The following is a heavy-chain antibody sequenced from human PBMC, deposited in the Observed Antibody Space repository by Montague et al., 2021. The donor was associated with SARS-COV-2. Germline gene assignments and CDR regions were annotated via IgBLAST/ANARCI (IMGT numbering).Heavy chain of an antibody. D-gene: IGHD2-21*02. CDR2: ISYSGNT. Sequence: SETLSLTCTVSGGSISSYYWSWIRQPPGRGLQWIWYISYSGNTNYNPSLKIRVTISVDTSKNHFTLRLSSVTAADTAVYYCAHFRRTPLLFGTLYYGMDVWGQGTTVTVSS. V-gene: IGHV4-59*01. CDR1: GGSISSYY. J-gene: IGHJ6*02. CDR3: AHFRRTPLLFGTLYYGMDV.